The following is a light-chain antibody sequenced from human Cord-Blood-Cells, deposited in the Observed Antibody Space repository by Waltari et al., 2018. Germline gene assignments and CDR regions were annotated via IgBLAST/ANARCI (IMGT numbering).Light chain of an antibody. CDR3: QQNYSTPPKGWT. CDR2: AAS. Sequence: DIQMTQSPSSLSASVGDRVTITCRASQSISSYLNWYQQKPGKAPKLLIYAASSLQSGVPSRFSGSGSGTDFTLTISSLQPEDFATYYCQQNYSTPPKGWTFGQGTKVEIK. J-gene: IGKJ1*01. V-gene: IGKV1-39*01. CDR1: QSISSY.